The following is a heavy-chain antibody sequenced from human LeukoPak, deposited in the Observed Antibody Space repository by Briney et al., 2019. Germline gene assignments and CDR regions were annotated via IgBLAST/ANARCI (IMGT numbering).Heavy chain of an antibody. CDR2: IKSKVHGETR. CDR3: TTGGADTGRFDI. Sequence: GWYLRLYCVWTGYTFSEGRMSWIRQAPGQGPEWVGLIKSKVHGETRDYAAPVKDRFTISRDDSKRTLFLHMNSLKVEDTAVYYCTTGGADTGRFDIWGQGTKVTVSS. D-gene: IGHD3-10*01. J-gene: IGHJ3*02. V-gene: IGHV3-15*01. CDR1: GYTFSEGR.